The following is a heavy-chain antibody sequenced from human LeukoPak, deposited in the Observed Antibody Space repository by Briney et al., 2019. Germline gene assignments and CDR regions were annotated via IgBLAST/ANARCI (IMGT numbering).Heavy chain of an antibody. CDR1: GFTFSRYW. CDR3: ARVVGSSGAAFDY. Sequence: GGALRLSSAESGFTFSRYWMHCVRDALGEGVWWVSRIGSDRSGTYYADSVKGRFTISRDNAKNTLYLQMNSLRAEDTAVYYCARVVGSSGAAFDYWGQGTLVTVSS. J-gene: IGHJ4*02. V-gene: IGHV3-74*01. D-gene: IGHD3-22*01. CDR2: IGSDRSGT.